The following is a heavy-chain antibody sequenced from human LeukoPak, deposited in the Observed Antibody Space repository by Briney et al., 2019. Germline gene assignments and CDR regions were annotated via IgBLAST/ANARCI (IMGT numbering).Heavy chain of an antibody. CDR2: IYYSGRT. J-gene: IGHJ2*01. CDR3: ARDGSPWNLDV. CDR1: GGSISPYY. V-gene: IGHV4-59*01. D-gene: IGHD1-26*01. Sequence: PSKTLSLTCTVSGGSISPYYWTWIRQSPGKALEWIGYIYYSGRTSYNPSLKSRVTMSVDTSKNQFSLQLSSVTAADTAVYYCARDGSPWNLDVWGRGTLVTVSS.